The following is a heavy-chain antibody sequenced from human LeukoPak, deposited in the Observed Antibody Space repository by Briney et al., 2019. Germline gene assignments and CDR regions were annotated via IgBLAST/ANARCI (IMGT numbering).Heavy chain of an antibody. J-gene: IGHJ4*02. CDR2: TYYSGST. Sequence: PAETLSLTCTVSGDPISGSSDQWAWIHQPPGKELEWIGSTYYSGSTYYNPSLKSRVTISVDKSKTQFPLKLNSVTATDTAVYYCARHYRLWGEGTLVPVSS. CDR1: GDPISGSSDQ. V-gene: IGHV4-39*01. D-gene: IGHD3-16*02. CDR3: ARHYRL.